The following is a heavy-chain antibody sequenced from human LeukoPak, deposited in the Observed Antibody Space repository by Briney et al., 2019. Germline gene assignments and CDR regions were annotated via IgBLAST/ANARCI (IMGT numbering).Heavy chain of an antibody. D-gene: IGHD3-10*01. CDR1: GYTFTGYY. CDR2: INPNSGGT. CDR3: ARGQGLLWFGEDYYGMDV. V-gene: IGHV1-2*04. Sequence: GASVKVSCKASGYTFTGYYMHWVRQAPGQGLEWMGWINPNSGGTNYAQKFQGWVTMTRDTSISTAYMELSRLRSDDTAVYYCARGQGLLWFGEDYYGMDVWGQGTTVTVSS. J-gene: IGHJ6*02.